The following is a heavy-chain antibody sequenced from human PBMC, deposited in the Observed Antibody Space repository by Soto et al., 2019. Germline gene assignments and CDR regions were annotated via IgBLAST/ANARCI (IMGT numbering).Heavy chain of an antibody. CDR1: GFTFSSYG. D-gene: IGHD2-21*02. V-gene: IGHV3-30*18. CDR2: ISYDGSNK. Sequence: QVQLVESGGGVVQPGRSLRLSCAASGFTFSSYGMHWVRQAPGKGLEWVAVISYDGSNKYYADSVKGRFTISRVNSKNTLYLQMNSLRAEDTAVYYCAKDIGDYDYYYGMDVWGQGTTVTVSS. J-gene: IGHJ6*02. CDR3: AKDIGDYDYYYGMDV.